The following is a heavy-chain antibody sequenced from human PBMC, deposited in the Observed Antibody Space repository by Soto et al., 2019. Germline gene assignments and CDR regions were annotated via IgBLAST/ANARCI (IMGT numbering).Heavy chain of an antibody. V-gene: IGHV4-39*01. CDR2: IYDRGNA. CDR3: ARREGLAKISYYFDF. CDR1: DDSINSDKYY. D-gene: IGHD3-9*01. Sequence: QLQLQESGPGLVKPSEPLSLTCSVSDDSINSDKYYWGWIRQHPGKGLEWIGSIYDRGNAYYNPSLKTRVTRSLDKSRSQCSLKLSSVTAADSAVYFCARREGLAKISYYFDFWGPGALVTVSS. J-gene: IGHJ4*02.